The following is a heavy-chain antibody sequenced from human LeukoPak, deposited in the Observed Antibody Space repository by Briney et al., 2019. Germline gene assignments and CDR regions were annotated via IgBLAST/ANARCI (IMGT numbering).Heavy chain of an antibody. Sequence: ASVKVSCKASGYTFTYYYMHWVRQAPGQGLEWMGIINPSGGSPTYAQKFQGRVTMTSDTSTRTVYMELSSLRSEDTAVYYCARHSGGDSRYFDNWGQGTLVTVSS. D-gene: IGHD2-21*01. J-gene: IGHJ4*02. CDR3: ARHSGGDSRYFDN. CDR1: GYTFTYYY. CDR2: INPSGGSP. V-gene: IGHV1-46*01.